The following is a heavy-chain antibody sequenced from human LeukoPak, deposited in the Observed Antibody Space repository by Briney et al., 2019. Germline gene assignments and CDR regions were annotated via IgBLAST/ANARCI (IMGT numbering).Heavy chain of an antibody. Sequence: ASVKVSCKTSGYTFINYDINWVRQATGQGLEWMGWMNPNSGNTGYAQKFQGRVTMTRNTSISTAYMELSSLRSEDTAVYYCARAYSGRYFDYWGQGTLVTVSS. CDR3: ARAYSGRYFDY. CDR2: MNPNSGNT. V-gene: IGHV1-8*01. D-gene: IGHD1-26*01. CDR1: GYTFINYD. J-gene: IGHJ4*02.